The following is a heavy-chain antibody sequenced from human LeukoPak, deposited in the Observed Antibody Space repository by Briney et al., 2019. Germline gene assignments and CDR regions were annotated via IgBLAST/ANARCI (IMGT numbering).Heavy chain of an antibody. D-gene: IGHD1-26*01. CDR3: AREGDGSGELLRGGWFDP. CDR1: GFTFSSYS. Sequence: GGSLRLSCAASGFTFSSYSMNWVRQAPGKGLEWVSSISSSSSYIYYADSVKGRFTISRDNAKNSLYLQMNSLRAEDTAVYYCAREGDGSGELLRGGWFDPWGQGTLVTVSS. J-gene: IGHJ5*02. CDR2: ISSSSSYI. V-gene: IGHV3-21*01.